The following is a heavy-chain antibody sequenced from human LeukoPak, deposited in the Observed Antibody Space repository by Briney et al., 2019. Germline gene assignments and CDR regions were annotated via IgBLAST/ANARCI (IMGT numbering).Heavy chain of an antibody. CDR1: GFTLSSYS. Sequence: TTGGSLRLSCAASGFTLSSYSMNWVRQAPGKGLEWVSSISRSSAYIYYADSVKGRFTISRDNAKNSLYLQMNSLRAEDTAVYYCAELGITMIGGVWGKGTTVTISS. CDR2: ISRSSAYI. CDR3: AELGITMIGGV. J-gene: IGHJ6*04. D-gene: IGHD3-10*02. V-gene: IGHV3-21*01.